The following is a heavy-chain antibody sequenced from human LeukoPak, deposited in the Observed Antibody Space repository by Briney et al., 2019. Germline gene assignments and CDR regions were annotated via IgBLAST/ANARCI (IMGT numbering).Heavy chain of an antibody. CDR3: ARDQSCGGDCYPNWFDP. CDR1: GGTFSSYA. Sequence: GASVKVSCKASGGTFSSYAISWVRQAPGQGLEWMGGIIPIFGTANYAQKFQGRVTITADKSTSTAYMELSSLRSEDTAVYYCARDQSCGGDCYPNWFDPWGQGTLVAVSS. J-gene: IGHJ5*02. D-gene: IGHD2-21*02. CDR2: IIPIFGTA. V-gene: IGHV1-69*06.